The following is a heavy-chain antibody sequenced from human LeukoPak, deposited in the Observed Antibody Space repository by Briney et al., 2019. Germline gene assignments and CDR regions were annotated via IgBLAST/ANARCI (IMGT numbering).Heavy chain of an antibody. V-gene: IGHV3-30*18. CDR2: ISYDGSNK. Sequence: PGGSLRLSCAASGFTFSSYGMHWVRQAPGKGLEWVAVISYDGSNKYYADSVKGRFTISRDSSKNTLYLQMNSLRAEDTAVYYCAKDLGYWGQGTLVTVSS. J-gene: IGHJ4*02. CDR1: GFTFSSYG. CDR3: AKDLGY.